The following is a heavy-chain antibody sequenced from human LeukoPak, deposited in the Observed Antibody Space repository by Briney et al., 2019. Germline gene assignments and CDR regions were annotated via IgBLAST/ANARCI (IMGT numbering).Heavy chain of an antibody. V-gene: IGHV1-69*04. CDR2: IIPILGIA. D-gene: IGHD6-19*01. CDR3: ARLYSSGWYYFDY. Sequence: ASVKVSCKASGGTFSSYAISWVRQAPGQGLEWMGRIIPILGIANYAQKFQGRVTITADKSTSTAYMELSSLRSEDTAVYYCARLYSSGWYYFDYWGQGTLVTGSS. J-gene: IGHJ4*02. CDR1: GGTFSSYA.